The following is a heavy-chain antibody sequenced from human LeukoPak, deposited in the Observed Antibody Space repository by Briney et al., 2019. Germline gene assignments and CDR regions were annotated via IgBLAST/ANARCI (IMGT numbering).Heavy chain of an antibody. V-gene: IGHV4-34*01. CDR1: GGSFSGYY. CDR2: INHSGST. CDR3: ARHLYYDSSGYYYVRLYYFDY. D-gene: IGHD3-22*01. Sequence: SETLSLTCAVYGGSFSGYYWSWIRQPPGKGLEWIGEINHSGSTNYNPSLKSRVTISVDTSKNQFSLKLSSVTAADTAVYYCARHLYYDSSGYYYVRLYYFDYWGQGTLVTVSS. J-gene: IGHJ4*02.